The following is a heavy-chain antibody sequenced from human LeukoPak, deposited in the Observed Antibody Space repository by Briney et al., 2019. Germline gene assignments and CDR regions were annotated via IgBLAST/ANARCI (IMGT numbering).Heavy chain of an antibody. CDR3: AREECQLLPPWFDP. V-gene: IGHV4-4*07. D-gene: IGHD2-2*01. CDR2: IYISGST. CDR1: GGSISSYY. J-gene: IGHJ5*02. Sequence: SESLSLTCTVSGGSISSYYSSCIRQPAGNGLEWIGRIYISGSTTSNPSLKSRVTMSVDTSKNQFSLNLSSVTAADTAVYYCAREECQLLPPWFDPWGQGNLGTVSS.